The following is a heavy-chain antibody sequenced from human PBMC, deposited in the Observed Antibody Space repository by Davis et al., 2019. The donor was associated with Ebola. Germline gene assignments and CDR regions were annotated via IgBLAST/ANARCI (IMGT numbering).Heavy chain of an antibody. V-gene: IGHV1-18*04. Sequence: AASVKVSCKASGYTFTSYGISWVRQAPGQGLEWMGWLSAYNGNTNSAQMLQGRVTITTDTSTSTAYMELRSLRTDDTAVYYCARGGPAGSYTHWGQGTLVTVSS. CDR2: LSAYNGNT. CDR1: GYTFTSYG. D-gene: IGHD1-26*01. J-gene: IGHJ4*02. CDR3: ARGGPAGSYTH.